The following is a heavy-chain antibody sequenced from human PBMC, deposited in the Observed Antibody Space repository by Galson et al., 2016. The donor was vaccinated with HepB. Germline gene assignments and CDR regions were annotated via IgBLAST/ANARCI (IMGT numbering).Heavy chain of an antibody. D-gene: IGHD3-3*01. CDR3: ASLQPLSYDFWSGFHNRPFDY. V-gene: IGHV4-34*01. J-gene: IGHJ4*02. CDR2: INRGGST. CDR1: GGSFSGYY. Sequence: SETLSLTCAVYGGSFSGYYWSWIRQPPGKGLEWIGEINRGGSTNCNPSLKSRVTISIDTSKNQFSLKLSSVTAADTAVYYCASLQPLSYDFWSGFHNRPFDYWGQGTLVTVSS.